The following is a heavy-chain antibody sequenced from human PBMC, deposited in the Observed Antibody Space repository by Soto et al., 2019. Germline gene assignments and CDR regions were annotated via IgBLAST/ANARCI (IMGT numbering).Heavy chain of an antibody. D-gene: IGHD6-6*01. CDR2: ISGSGGST. CDR3: AKDRHTMIVPDYDAFDI. Sequence: GGSLRLSCAASGFTFSSYAMSWVRQAPGKGLEWVSAISGSGGSTYYADSVKGRFTISRDNSKNTLYLQMNSLRAEDTAVYYCAKDRHTMIVPDYDAFDIWGQGTMVTVSS. V-gene: IGHV3-23*01. CDR1: GFTFSSYA. J-gene: IGHJ3*02.